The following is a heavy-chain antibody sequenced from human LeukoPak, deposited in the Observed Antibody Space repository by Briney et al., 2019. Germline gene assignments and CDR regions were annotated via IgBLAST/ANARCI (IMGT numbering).Heavy chain of an antibody. V-gene: IGHV3-7*01. CDR1: GFTFSRFW. D-gene: IGHD6-6*01. J-gene: IGHJ4*02. CDR3: ASGSEYSSSSYRPFGY. Sequence: GGSLRLSCAASGFTFSRFWMSWVRQAPGKGLEWVANIKEDGSEKNYLDSVKGRFTVSRDNAKNSLYLQMNSLRAEDTAVYYCASGSEYSSSSYRPFGYWGQGTLVTVSS. CDR2: IKEDGSEK.